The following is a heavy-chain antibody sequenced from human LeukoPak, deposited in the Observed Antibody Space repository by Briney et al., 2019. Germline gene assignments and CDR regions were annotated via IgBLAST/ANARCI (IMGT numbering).Heavy chain of an antibody. CDR1: GYTFTGYY. CDR3: ARALVAGYSWSDY. CDR2: INPNSGNT. V-gene: IGHV1-8*03. J-gene: IGHJ4*02. D-gene: IGHD6-19*01. Sequence: ASVKVSCKASGYTFTGYYMHWVRQAPGQGLEWMGWINPNSGNTGYAQKFQGRVTITRNTSISTAYMELSSLRSEDTAVYYCARALVAGYSWSDYWGQGTLVTVSS.